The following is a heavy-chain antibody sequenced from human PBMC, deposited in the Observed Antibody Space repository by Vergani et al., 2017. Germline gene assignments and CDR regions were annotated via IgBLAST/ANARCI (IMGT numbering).Heavy chain of an antibody. Sequence: EVQLVQSGAEVKKPGESLKISCKGSGYSFTSYWIGWVRHMPGKGLEWMGIIYPGDSDTRYSPSFQGQVTISADKSISTAYLQWSSLKASDTAMYYCARRPVLPPEYSSSWYDYWGQGTLVTVSS. CDR2: IYPGDSDT. D-gene: IGHD6-13*01. CDR3: ARRPVLPPEYSSSWYDY. J-gene: IGHJ4*02. CDR1: GYSFTSYW. V-gene: IGHV5-51*03.